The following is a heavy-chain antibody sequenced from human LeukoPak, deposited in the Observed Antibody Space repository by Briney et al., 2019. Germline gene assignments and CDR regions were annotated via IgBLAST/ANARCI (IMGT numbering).Heavy chain of an antibody. CDR1: GGSISSYY. J-gene: IGHJ3*02. V-gene: IGHV4-59*01. Sequence: SETLSLTCTVSGGSISSYYWSWIRQPPGKGLEWIGYIYYSGSTNYNPSLKSRVTISVDTSKNQFSLKLSSVTAADTAVYYCAREVLGLITSGAFDIWGQGTMVTVSS. D-gene: IGHD3-10*01. CDR3: AREVLGLITSGAFDI. CDR2: IYYSGST.